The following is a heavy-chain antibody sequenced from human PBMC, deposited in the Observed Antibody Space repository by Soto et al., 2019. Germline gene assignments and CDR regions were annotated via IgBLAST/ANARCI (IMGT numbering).Heavy chain of an antibody. Sequence: QVQLVESGGGVVQPGRSLRLSCAASGFTFSSYAMHWVRQAPGKGLEWVAVISYDGSNKYYADSVKGRFTISRDNSKNTLYLQMNSLRAEDTAVYYCARDMARSYSSSSEHVDYWGQGTLVTVSS. D-gene: IGHD6-6*01. V-gene: IGHV3-30-3*01. J-gene: IGHJ4*02. CDR2: ISYDGSNK. CDR3: ARDMARSYSSSSEHVDY. CDR1: GFTFSSYA.